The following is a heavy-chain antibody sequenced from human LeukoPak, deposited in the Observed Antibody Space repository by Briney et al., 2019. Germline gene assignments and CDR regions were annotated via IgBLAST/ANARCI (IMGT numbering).Heavy chain of an antibody. V-gene: IGHV1-69*13. CDR3: ARDWVGYCSSTSCYDYWFDP. D-gene: IGHD2-2*01. CDR2: IIPIFGTA. Sequence: SVKVSCKASGGTFSSYAISWVRRAPGQGLEWMGGIIPIFGTANYAQKFQGRVTITADESTSTAYMELSSLRSEDTAVYYCARDWVGYCSSTSCYDYWFDPWGQGTLVTVSS. J-gene: IGHJ5*02. CDR1: GGTFSSYA.